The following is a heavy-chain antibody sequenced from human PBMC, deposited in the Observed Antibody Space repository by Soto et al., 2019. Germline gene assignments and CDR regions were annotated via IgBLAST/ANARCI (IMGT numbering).Heavy chain of an antibody. V-gene: IGHV3-23*01. CDR2: ISGSGSST. Sequence: EVPLLESGGGLAQPGGSLRLSCVASGFTLSSYAMSWVRQAPGKGLEWVSGISGSGSSTYYADSVKGRFTISRDNSKNTLYLQMNSLRAEDTALYYCAKVPRHYYGSGSFSLDPWGQGTLVTVSS. CDR1: GFTLSSYA. J-gene: IGHJ5*02. D-gene: IGHD3-10*01. CDR3: AKVPRHYYGSGSFSLDP.